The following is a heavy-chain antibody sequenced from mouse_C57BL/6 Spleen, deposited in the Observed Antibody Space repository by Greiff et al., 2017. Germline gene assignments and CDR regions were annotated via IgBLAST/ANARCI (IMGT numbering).Heavy chain of an antibody. D-gene: IGHD2-4*01. CDR1: GYTFTDHT. CDR3: EREGLDYSYAMDY. J-gene: IGHJ4*01. CDR2: IYPRDGST. Sequence: VQLQQSDAALAKPGASVKISCKVSGYTFTDHTIHWMKQRPEQGREWIGYIYPRDGSTKSNEKFKGKATLTADKSSSTAYMQLNSLAAEDSAVYSCEREGLDYSYAMDYWGQGTSVTV. V-gene: IGHV1-78*01.